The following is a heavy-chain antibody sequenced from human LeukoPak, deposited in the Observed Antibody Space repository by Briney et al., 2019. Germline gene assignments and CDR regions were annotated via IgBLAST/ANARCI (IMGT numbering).Heavy chain of an antibody. CDR1: GDTFSNYA. Sequence: SVKVSCKASGDTFSNYAIYWVRQAPGQGLEWVGGILPIIGATKNGQKLQGRVTFTADESTSTVYMELSSLRSEDTAIYYCARAHFSAYTGSEWGQGTLVTVSS. D-gene: IGHD3-16*01. CDR2: ILPIIGAT. CDR3: ARAHFSAYTGSE. V-gene: IGHV1-69*13. J-gene: IGHJ4*02.